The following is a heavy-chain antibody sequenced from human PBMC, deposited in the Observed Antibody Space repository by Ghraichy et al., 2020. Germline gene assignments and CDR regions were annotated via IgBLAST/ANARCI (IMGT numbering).Heavy chain of an antibody. D-gene: IGHD3-22*01. Sequence: SETLSLTCTVSGGSISSSSYYWGWIRQPPGKGLEWIGSIYYSGCTFYNPSLKSRVTISVDTSKNQFSLKLSSVTAADTAVYYCARQGQDSSGYYMSDEYFQHWGQGTLVTVSS. CDR3: ARQGQDSSGYYMSDEYFQH. V-gene: IGHV4-39*01. CDR2: IYYSGCT. CDR1: GGSISSSSYY. J-gene: IGHJ1*01.